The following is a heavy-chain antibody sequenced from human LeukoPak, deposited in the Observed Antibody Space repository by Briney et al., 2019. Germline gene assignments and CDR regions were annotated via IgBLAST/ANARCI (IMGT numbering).Heavy chain of an antibody. V-gene: IGHV4-59*01. D-gene: IGHD3-3*01. CDR1: GGSISSYY. CDR2: IYYSGST. CDR3: ARDRTYYDFWSGSPGNYYYGMDV. Sequence: SETLSLTCTASGGSISSYYWSWIRQPPGKGLEWIGYIYYSGSTNYNPSLKSRVTISVDTSKNQFSLKLSSVTAADTAVYYCARDRTYYDFWSGSPGNYYYGMDVWGQGTTVTVSS. J-gene: IGHJ6*02.